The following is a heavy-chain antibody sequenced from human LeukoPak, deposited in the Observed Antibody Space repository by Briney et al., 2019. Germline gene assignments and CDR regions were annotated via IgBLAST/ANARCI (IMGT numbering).Heavy chain of an antibody. Sequence: SETLSLTCTVSGDFIGSVSWSWIRQPPGKGLECIGSLFHSGDTNYSPSLKSRLTISVDTSKKQLSLKLKSVTAADTAVYYCARLAFYYDRSGPADWYFDLWGRGTLVTVSS. J-gene: IGHJ2*01. CDR2: LFHSGDT. D-gene: IGHD3-22*01. CDR3: ARLAFYYDRSGPADWYFDL. V-gene: IGHV4-59*08. CDR1: GDFIGSVS.